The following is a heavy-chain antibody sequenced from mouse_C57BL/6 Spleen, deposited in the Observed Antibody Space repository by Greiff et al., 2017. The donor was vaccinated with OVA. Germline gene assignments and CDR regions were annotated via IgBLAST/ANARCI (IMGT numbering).Heavy chain of an antibody. J-gene: IGHJ4*01. D-gene: IGHD1-1*01. V-gene: IGHV14-4*01. CDR3: TTRYYGSRDCAMDY. CDR2: IDPENGDT. Sequence: EVQLQQSGAEPVRPGASVKLSCTASGFNIKDDYMHWVKQRPEQGLEWIGWIDPENGDTEYASKFQGKATITADTSSNTAYLQRSSLTSEDTAVYYCTTRYYGSRDCAMDYWGQGTSVTVSS. CDR1: GFNIKDDY.